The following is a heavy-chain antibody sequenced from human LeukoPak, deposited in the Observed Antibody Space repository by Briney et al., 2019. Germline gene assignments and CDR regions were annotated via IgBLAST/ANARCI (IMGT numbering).Heavy chain of an antibody. V-gene: IGHV4-59*08. D-gene: IGHD5-18*01. J-gene: IGHJ4*02. CDR2: IYYSGST. CDR3: ASNVDTAMPTSK. Sequence: PSETLSLTCTVSGGSISSYYWSWIRQPPGKGLEWIGYIYYSGSTNYNPSLKSRVTISVDTSKNQFSLKLSSVTAADTAVYYCASNVDTAMPTSKWGQGALVTVSS. CDR1: GGSISSYY.